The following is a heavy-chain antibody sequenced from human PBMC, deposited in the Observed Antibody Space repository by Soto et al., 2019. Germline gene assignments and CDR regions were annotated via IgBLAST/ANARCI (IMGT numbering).Heavy chain of an antibody. CDR3: AADPRELRFLEWSYDAFDI. D-gene: IGHD3-3*01. Sequence: ASVKVSCKASGFTFTSSAMQWVRQARGQRLEWIGWIVVGSGNTNYAQKFQERVTITRDMSTSTAYMELSSLRSEDTAVYYCAADPRELRFLEWSYDAFDIWGQGTMVTVS. CDR2: IVVGSGNT. V-gene: IGHV1-58*02. J-gene: IGHJ3*02. CDR1: GFTFTSSA.